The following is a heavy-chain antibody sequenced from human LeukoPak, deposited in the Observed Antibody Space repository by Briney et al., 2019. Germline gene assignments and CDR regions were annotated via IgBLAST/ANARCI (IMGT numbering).Heavy chain of an antibody. D-gene: IGHD2-2*02. J-gene: IGHJ6*03. CDR2: IYTSGST. CDR3: ARAQRPHCSSTSCYKPYYYYMDV. V-gene: IGHV4-4*07. Sequence: PSETLSLTCTVSGGSISSYYWSWIRQPAGKGLEWIGRIYTSGSTNYNPSLKSRVTMSVDTSKNQFSLKLSSVTAADTAVYYCARAQRPHCSSTSCYKPYYYYMDVWGKGTTVTVSS. CDR1: GGSISSYY.